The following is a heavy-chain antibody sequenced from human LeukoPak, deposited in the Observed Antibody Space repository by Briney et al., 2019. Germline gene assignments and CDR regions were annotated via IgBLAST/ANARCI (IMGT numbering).Heavy chain of an antibody. D-gene: IGHD1-26*01. V-gene: IGHV3-30*18. CDR3: AKEGGGSYIVYYYYYGMDV. CDR1: GFTFSSYG. Sequence: GGSLRLSCAASGFTFSSYGMHWVRQAPGKGLEWVAVISYDGSNKYYADSVEGRFTISRDNSKNTLYLQMNSLRAEDTAVYYCAKEGGGSYIVYYYYYGMDVWGQGTTVTASS. J-gene: IGHJ6*02. CDR2: ISYDGSNK.